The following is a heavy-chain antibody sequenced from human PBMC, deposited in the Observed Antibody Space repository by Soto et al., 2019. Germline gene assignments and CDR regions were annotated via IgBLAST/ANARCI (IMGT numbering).Heavy chain of an antibody. CDR1: GGSFSTYT. D-gene: IGHD5-12*01. J-gene: IGHJ4*02. Sequence: SVKVSCKVSGGSFSTYTLTWVRQAPGQGLEWMGGIIPMFGIINYAQKFQGRVTITADRSTTTAYMELISLRSDDTAVYYCAILTPITGVYWGQGAKVTVSS. V-gene: IGHV1-69*10. CDR3: AILTPITGVY. CDR2: IIPMFGII.